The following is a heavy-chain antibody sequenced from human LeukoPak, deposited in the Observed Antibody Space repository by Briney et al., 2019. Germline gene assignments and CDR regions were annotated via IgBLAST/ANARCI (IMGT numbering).Heavy chain of an antibody. D-gene: IGHD5-12*01. J-gene: IGHJ2*01. CDR3: ARDQRCSRFDGGCDQWYFDL. CDR1: GGSISGYY. Sequence: SETLSLTCTVYGGSISGYYWSWLRQRPGKGREWIGYINNSGFTDYNPSLRSRLTISVDRSRNQFSLRLTSATAADTAIYYCARDQRCSRFDGGCDQWYFDLWGRGTLVTVSS. CDR2: INNSGFT. V-gene: IGHV4-59*01.